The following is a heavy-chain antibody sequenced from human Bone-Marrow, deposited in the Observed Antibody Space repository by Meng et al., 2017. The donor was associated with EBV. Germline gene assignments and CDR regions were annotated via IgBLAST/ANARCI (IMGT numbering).Heavy chain of an antibody. V-gene: IGHV4-34*01. Sequence: HVHLQQWGAGPLTPSESLSLPCAAYGGSFRWYYWSLIRQPRGKGLEWIREINHSGSTNYNPSLKSRVTISVDTSKNQFALKLSSVTAADTAVYYCASTGPVLPFDPWGQGTLVTVSS. D-gene: IGHD2-8*01. J-gene: IGHJ5*02. CDR2: INHSGST. CDR3: ASTGPVLPFDP. CDR1: GGSFRWYY.